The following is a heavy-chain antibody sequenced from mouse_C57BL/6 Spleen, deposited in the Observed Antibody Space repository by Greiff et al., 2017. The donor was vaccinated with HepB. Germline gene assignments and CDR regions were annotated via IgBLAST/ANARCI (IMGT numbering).Heavy chain of an antibody. CDR3: AMGDFYSNCAY. D-gene: IGHD2-5*01. V-gene: IGHV1-74*01. CDR2: IHPSDSDT. J-gene: IGHJ3*01. Sequence: QVQLQQPGAELVKPGASVKVSCKASGYTFTSYWMHWVKQRPGQGLEWIGRIHPSDSDTNYNQKFKGKATLTVDKSSSTAYMQLSSLTSEDSAVYYCAMGDFYSNCAYWGQGTLVTVSA. CDR1: GYTFTSYW.